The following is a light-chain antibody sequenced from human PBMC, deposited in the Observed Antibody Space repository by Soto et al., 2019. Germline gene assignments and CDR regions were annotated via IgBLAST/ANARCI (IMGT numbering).Light chain of an antibody. CDR1: HSVNSH. CDR2: DAS. V-gene: IGKV3-15*01. CDR3: QQYNNWPPN. J-gene: IGKJ5*01. Sequence: MMMTQSPATLSVSPVERVTLSCRTSHSVNSHVAWYQQKPGQAPKLLIFDASTRATGVPARFSGSGSGTEFTLTVSSLQSEDIAVYFCQQYNNWPPNFGQGTRLEIK.